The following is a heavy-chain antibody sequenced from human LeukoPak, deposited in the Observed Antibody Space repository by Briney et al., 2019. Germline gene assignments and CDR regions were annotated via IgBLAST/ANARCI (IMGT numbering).Heavy chain of an antibody. CDR1: GSSISSYY. V-gene: IGHV4-59*01. J-gene: IGHJ3*02. Sequence: SETLSLTCTVSGSSISSYYWSWIRQPPGKGLEWIGYIYYSGSTNYNPSLKSRVTISVDTSKNQFSLKLSSVTAADTAVYYCARVGGVPAAIRGAFDIWGQGTMVTVSS. D-gene: IGHD2-2*02. CDR3: ARVGGVPAAIRGAFDI. CDR2: IYYSGST.